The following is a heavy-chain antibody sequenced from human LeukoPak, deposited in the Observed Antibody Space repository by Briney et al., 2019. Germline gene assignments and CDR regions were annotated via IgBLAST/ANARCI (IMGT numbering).Heavy chain of an antibody. J-gene: IGHJ4*02. Sequence: PGGSLRLSCAASGFTFSNYWMHWVRQAPGKGLVWVSRINSDGINTSYADSVKGRFTISRDNAMDTLYLQMNSLRADDTAVYYCVKDRVDGSGSQFDSWGQGSLVIVSS. CDR1: GFTFSNYW. V-gene: IGHV3-74*01. CDR2: INSDGINT. D-gene: IGHD3-10*01. CDR3: VKDRVDGSGSQFDS.